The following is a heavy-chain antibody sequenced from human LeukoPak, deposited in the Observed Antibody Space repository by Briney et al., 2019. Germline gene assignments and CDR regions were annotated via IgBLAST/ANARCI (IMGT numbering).Heavy chain of an antibody. J-gene: IGHJ4*02. CDR3: ARDREANYDILTGSDY. CDR2: IKQDGSEK. D-gene: IGHD3-9*01. Sequence: GGSLRLSCAASGFTFSTYWMTWVRQAPGKGLEWVANIKQDGSEKYYVDSVKGRFTISRDNAKNSLYLQMNSLRAEDTAVYYCARDREANYDILTGSDYWGQGTLVTVSS. V-gene: IGHV3-7*01. CDR1: GFTFSTYW.